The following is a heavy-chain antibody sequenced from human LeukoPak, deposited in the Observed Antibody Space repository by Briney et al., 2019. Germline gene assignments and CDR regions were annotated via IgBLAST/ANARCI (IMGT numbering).Heavy chain of an antibody. J-gene: IGHJ3*02. D-gene: IGHD1-26*01. Sequence: SVNVSCKASGGTFSSYAISWVRQAPGQGLEWMGGIIPIFGTANYAQKFQGRVTITADESTSTAYMELSSLRSEDTAVYYCARTYTRATSAFDIWGQGTMVTVSS. CDR3: ARTYTRATSAFDI. CDR2: IIPIFGTA. CDR1: GGTFSSYA. V-gene: IGHV1-69*01.